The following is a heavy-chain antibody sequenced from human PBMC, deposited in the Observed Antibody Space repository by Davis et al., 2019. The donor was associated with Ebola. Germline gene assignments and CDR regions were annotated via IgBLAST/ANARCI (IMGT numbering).Heavy chain of an antibody. V-gene: IGHV3-30*04. CDR2: ISYDGSNK. D-gene: IGHD6-6*01. CDR1: GFTFSSYA. J-gene: IGHJ4*02. CDR3: ARRSSSVNFFDY. Sequence: GESLKISCAASGFTFSSYAMHWVRQAPGKGLEWMAVISYDGSNKYYADSVKGRITISRDNSKNTLYLQMDSLRAEDTAVYYCARRSSSVNFFDYWGQGTLVTVSS.